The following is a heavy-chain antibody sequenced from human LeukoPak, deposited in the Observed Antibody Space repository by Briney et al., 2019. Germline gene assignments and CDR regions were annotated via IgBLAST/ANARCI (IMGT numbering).Heavy chain of an antibody. CDR3: ARGSPYNWNYAPFDY. V-gene: IGHV3-20*04. J-gene: IGHJ4*02. CDR1: GFTFDDYG. D-gene: IGHD1-7*01. Sequence: GGSLRLSCAASGFTFDDYGMSWVRQAPGKGLEWVCGINWNGAGTGYADSVKGRFTISRDNAKNSVYLQMNSPRAEDTAVYYCARGSPYNWNYAPFDYWGQGTLVTVSS. CDR2: INWNGAGT.